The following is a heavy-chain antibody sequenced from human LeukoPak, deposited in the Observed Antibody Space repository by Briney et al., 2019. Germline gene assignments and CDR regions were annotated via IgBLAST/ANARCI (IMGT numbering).Heavy chain of an antibody. Sequence: GGSLRLSCAASGFTFSSYAMSWVRQAPGKGLEWVANIKQDGSEKYYVDSVKGRFTISRDNAKNSLYLQMNSLRAEDTAVYYCARDSWSRGDYWGQGTLVTVSS. CDR1: GFTFSSYA. CDR2: IKQDGSEK. D-gene: IGHD3-3*01. J-gene: IGHJ4*02. CDR3: ARDSWSRGDY. V-gene: IGHV3-7*01.